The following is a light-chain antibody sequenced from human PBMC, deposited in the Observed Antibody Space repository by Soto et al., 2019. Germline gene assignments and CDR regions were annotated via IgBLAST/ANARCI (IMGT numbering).Light chain of an antibody. CDR3: QQRKNWPPLT. J-gene: IGKJ4*01. Sequence: IQMTHSPSTLSASVVQGLSISCQPSQSITRWMAWYQQKPGEDPKLLIYDASSLESGVTSRFSGSGSGTDFTLTISSLQPEDFAVYYCQQRKNWPPLTFGGGTKVDNK. V-gene: IGKV1-5*01. CDR2: DAS. CDR1: QSITRW.